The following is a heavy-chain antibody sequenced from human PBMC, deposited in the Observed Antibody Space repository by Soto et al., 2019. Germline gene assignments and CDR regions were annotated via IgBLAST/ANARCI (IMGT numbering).Heavy chain of an antibody. CDR2: IIPIFGTA. V-gene: IGHV1-69*13. CDR1: GGTFSSYA. D-gene: IGHD3-16*02. J-gene: IGHJ6*02. Sequence: SVKVSCKASGGTFSSYAISWVRQAPGQGLEWMGGIIPIFGTANYAQKFQGRVTITADVSTSTAYMELSSLRSEDTAVYYCAREGYYDYVWGSYRSHFYYYYYGMDVWGQGTTVTVSS. CDR3: AREGYYDYVWGSYRSHFYYYYYGMDV.